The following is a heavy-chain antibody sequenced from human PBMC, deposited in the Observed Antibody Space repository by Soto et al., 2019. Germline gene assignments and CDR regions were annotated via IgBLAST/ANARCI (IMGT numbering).Heavy chain of an antibody. J-gene: IGHJ4*01. CDR3: TTDLGVLRFFEWSFHFYY. V-gene: IGHV3-15*07. D-gene: IGHD3-3*01. CDR2: IKSKTDGGTT. Sequence: GGSLRLSCAASGFTFSNAWMNWVRQAPGKGLEWVGRIKSKTDGGTTDYAAPVKGRFTISRDDSKNTLYLQMNGLKTEDTAVYDCTTDLGVLRFFEWSFHFYYWGRGT. CDR1: GFTFSNAW.